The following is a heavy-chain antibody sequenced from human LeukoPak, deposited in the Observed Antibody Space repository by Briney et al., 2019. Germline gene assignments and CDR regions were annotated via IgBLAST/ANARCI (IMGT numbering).Heavy chain of an antibody. J-gene: IGHJ4*02. CDR2: ISSSSSYI. CDR3: ARDMVVPAASPWYFDY. Sequence: GGSLRLSCAASGFTYSSYSMNWVRQAPGKGLEWVSSISSSSSYIYYADSVKGRFTISRDNAKNSLYLQMNSLRAEDTAVYYCARDMVVPAASPWYFDYWGQGTLVTVSS. CDR1: GFTYSSYS. V-gene: IGHV3-21*01. D-gene: IGHD2-2*01.